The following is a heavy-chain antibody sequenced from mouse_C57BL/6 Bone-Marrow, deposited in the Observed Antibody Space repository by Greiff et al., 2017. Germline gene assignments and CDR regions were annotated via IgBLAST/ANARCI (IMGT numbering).Heavy chain of an antibody. Sequence: QVQLQQPGAELVKPGASVKLSCKASGYTFTSYWMPWVKQRPGQGLEWIGEIDPSDSYTNYNQKFKGKATLTVDTSSSTAYMQLSSLTSEDSAVYYCARESNWDVYWYFDVWGTGTTVTVSS. CDR2: IDPSDSYT. V-gene: IGHV1-50*01. D-gene: IGHD4-1*01. CDR1: GYTFTSYW. CDR3: ARESNWDVYWYFDV. J-gene: IGHJ1*03.